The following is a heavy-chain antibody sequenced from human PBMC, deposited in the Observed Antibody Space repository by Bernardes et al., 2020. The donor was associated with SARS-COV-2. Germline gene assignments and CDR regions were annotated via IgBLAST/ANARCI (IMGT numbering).Heavy chain of an antibody. V-gene: IGHV3-20*01. CDR2: IDWNGRRR. J-gene: IGHJ4*02. Sequence: GGSLRLSCAASGFPFDDYGMNWVRQAPGKGLEWVSGIDWNGRRRGYADSVKGRFTISRDNAKSSLYLQINNVRAEDTALYHCARDSVSGYYGDFDYWGQGTLVTVSS. CDR1: GFPFDDYG. CDR3: ARDSVSGYYGDFDY. D-gene: IGHD5-12*01.